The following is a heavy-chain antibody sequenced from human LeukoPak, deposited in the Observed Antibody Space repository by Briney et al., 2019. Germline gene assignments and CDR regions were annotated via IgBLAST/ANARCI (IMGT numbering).Heavy chain of an antibody. J-gene: IGHJ1*01. V-gene: IGHV3-74*01. CDR3: ARAPSEIGGYYPEYFRH. D-gene: IGHD3-22*01. Sequence: GGSLRLSCAASGFTFRKYIMNWVRQAPGKGLVWVSRIKSDGKTNYADSVKGRFTISRDDAKNTVSLQMNSLRAEDTGVYYCARAPSEIGGYYPEYFRHWGQGTLVTVSS. CDR1: GFTFRKYI. CDR2: IKSDGKT.